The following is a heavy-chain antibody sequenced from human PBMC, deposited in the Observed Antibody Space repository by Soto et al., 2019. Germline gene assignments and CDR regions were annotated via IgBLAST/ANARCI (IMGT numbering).Heavy chain of an antibody. CDR2: INAGNGNT. V-gene: IGHV1-3*01. CDR3: AGEGIAVAGKKYYFDY. J-gene: IGHJ4*02. Sequence: ASVKVSCKASGYTFTSYAMHWVRQAPGQRLEWMGWINAGNGNTKYSQKFQGRVTITRDTSASTAYMELSSLRSEDTAVYYCAGEGIAVAGKKYYFDYWGQGTLVTVS. CDR1: GYTFTSYA. D-gene: IGHD6-19*01.